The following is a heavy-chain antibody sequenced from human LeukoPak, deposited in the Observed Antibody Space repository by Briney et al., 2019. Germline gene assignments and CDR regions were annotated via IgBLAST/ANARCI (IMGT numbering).Heavy chain of an antibody. CDR2: IYHNGST. J-gene: IGHJ5*02. CDR1: GGSISSGGYS. D-gene: IGHD3-10*01. Sequence: PSETLSLTCAVSGGSISSGGYSWSWIRQPPGKGLEWIGYIYHNGSTYYNPSLKSRVTISVDRSKNQFSLKLSSVTAADTAVYYCAREVRGNNGYWFDPWGQGTLVTVSS. V-gene: IGHV4-30-2*01. CDR3: AREVRGNNGYWFDP.